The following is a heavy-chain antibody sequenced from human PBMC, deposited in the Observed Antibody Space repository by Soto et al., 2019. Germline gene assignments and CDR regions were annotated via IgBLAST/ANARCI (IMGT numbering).Heavy chain of an antibody. CDR1: GGSISRYY. CDR3: ASGDTPHFDY. CDR2: IYYSGNT. Sequence: QVQLQESGPGLVKPSETLSLTCTVSGGSISRYYWSWIRQPPGKGLEWIGYIYYSGNTNYNPSLNSRFPISVDTSKKKFSLKLSSVTAADTAVYYCASGDTPHFDYWGQGTLVTVSS. J-gene: IGHJ4*02. D-gene: IGHD7-27*01. V-gene: IGHV4-59*01.